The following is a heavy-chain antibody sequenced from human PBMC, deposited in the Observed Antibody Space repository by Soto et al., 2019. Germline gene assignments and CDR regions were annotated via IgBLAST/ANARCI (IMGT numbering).Heavy chain of an antibody. CDR3: ARDGGVRDFDY. CDR1: GYTLTELS. CDR2: FDPEDGET. D-gene: IGHD3-10*01. V-gene: IGHV1-24*01. Sequence: GASVKVSCKVSGYTLTELSMHWVRQAPGKGLEWMGGFDPEDGETNYAQKLQGRVTMTTDTSTSTAYMELRSLRSDDTAVYYCARDGGVRDFDYWGQETLVTVSS. J-gene: IGHJ4*02.